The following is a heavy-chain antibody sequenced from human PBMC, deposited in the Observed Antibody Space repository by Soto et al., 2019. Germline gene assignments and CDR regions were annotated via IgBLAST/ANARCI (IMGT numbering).Heavy chain of an antibody. CDR3: AKGGETEDAFDI. D-gene: IGHD3-10*01. CDR1: GGSISSYY. CDR2: IYYSGGT. J-gene: IGHJ3*02. Sequence: PSETLSLTCTVSGGSISSYYWSWIRQPPGKGLEWIGYIYYSGGTNYNPSLKSRVTISVDTSKNQFSLKLSSVTAADTAVYYCAKGGETEDAFDIWGQGTMVTVSS. V-gene: IGHV4-59*01.